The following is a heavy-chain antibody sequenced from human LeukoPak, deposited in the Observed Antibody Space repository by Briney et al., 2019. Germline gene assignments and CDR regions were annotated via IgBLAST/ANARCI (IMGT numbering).Heavy chain of an antibody. CDR2: ISYDGSNK. CDR1: GFTFSSYA. V-gene: IGHV3-30-3*01. Sequence: PGGSLRLSCAASGFTFSSYAMHWVRQAPGKGLEWVAVISYDGSNKYYADSVKGRFTISRDNSKNTLYLQMNSLRAEDTAVYYCARDTPNWGSFRWTAFEYYFDYWGQGTLVTVSS. D-gene: IGHD7-27*01. CDR3: ARDTPNWGSFRWTAFEYYFDY. J-gene: IGHJ4*02.